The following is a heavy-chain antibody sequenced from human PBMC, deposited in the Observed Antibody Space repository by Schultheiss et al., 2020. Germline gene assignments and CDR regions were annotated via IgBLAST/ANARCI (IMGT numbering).Heavy chain of an antibody. CDR2: IYYSGST. V-gene: IGHV4-31*03. CDR1: GGSISSGGYY. CDR3: ARDPKLKQGYCSSTSCYLSGMDV. Sequence: SETLSLTCTVSGGSISSGGYYWSWIRQHPGKGLEWIGYIYYSGSTYYNPSLKSRVTISVDTSKNQFSLKLSSVTAADTAVYYCARDPKLKQGYCSSTSCYLSGMDVWGQGTTVTVSS. D-gene: IGHD2-2*01. J-gene: IGHJ6*02.